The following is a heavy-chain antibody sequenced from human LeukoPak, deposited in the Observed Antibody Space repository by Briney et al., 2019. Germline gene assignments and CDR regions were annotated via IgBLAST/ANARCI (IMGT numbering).Heavy chain of an antibody. Sequence: GASVKVSYKASGYTFSSYGISWVRQAPGQGLEWMGWISGYNGNTNSAQKLQGRVSMTTDTSTSTAYVELRSLRSDDTAVYYCARDRSPDFWSGDYRDAFDIWGQGTMVTVSS. V-gene: IGHV1-18*01. CDR3: ARDRSPDFWSGDYRDAFDI. J-gene: IGHJ3*02. CDR1: GYTFSSYG. D-gene: IGHD3-3*01. CDR2: ISGYNGNT.